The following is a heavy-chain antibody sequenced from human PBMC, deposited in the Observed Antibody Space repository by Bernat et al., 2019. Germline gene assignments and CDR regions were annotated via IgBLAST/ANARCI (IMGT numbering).Heavy chain of an antibody. J-gene: IGHJ6*03. V-gene: IGHV7-4-1*02. D-gene: IGHD6-6*01. Sequence: QVQLVQSGSELKKPGASVKVSCKASGYTFTSYAMNWVRQAPGQGLEWMGWINTNTGNPTYAQGFTGRFVFSLDTSVSTEYLQISSLKAEDTAVYYCARGPRSIYYYYYYMDVWGKGTTVTVSS. CDR2: INTNTGNP. CDR1: GYTFTSYA. CDR3: ARGPRSIYYYYYYMDV.